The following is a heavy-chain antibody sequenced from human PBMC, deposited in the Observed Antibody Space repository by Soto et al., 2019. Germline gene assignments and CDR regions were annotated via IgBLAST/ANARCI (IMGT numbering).Heavy chain of an antibody. CDR2: IKGKTDGGTT. V-gene: IGHV3-15*07. CDR1: GFTFSNAW. D-gene: IGHD3-16*02. J-gene: IGHJ4*02. CDR3: TPLSHLRLGELSSLDY. Sequence: EVQLVESGGGLVKPGGSLRLSCAASGFTFSNAWMNWVRQAPGKGLEWVGRIKGKTDGGTTDYAAAVKGRFTISRDNSKNTLYLQMNSLKTEDTAVYYCTPLSHLRLGELSSLDYWGQGTLVTVSS.